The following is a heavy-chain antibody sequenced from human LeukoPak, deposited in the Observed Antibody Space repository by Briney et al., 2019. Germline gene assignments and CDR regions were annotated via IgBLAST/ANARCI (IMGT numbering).Heavy chain of an antibody. D-gene: IGHD1-26*01. Sequence: ASVKVSCKSSGYTFTDYFMHWVRQAPGQGLEWMGWINPNSGGTNYPHKFQGRVTMTRDTSINTAYMELSSLRSDDTAVYYCAREIQISSVGAFDYWGQGTLVTVSS. J-gene: IGHJ4*02. CDR1: GYTFTDYF. CDR3: AREIQISSVGAFDY. CDR2: INPNSGGT. V-gene: IGHV1-2*07.